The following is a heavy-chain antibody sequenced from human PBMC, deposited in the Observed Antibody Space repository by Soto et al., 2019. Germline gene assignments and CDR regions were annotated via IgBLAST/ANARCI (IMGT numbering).Heavy chain of an antibody. V-gene: IGHV4-31*03. D-gene: IGHD3-22*01. CDR2: IYYSGST. CDR3: ARSLITMIARNAFDI. Sequence: SEPLSLTCTVSGGSISSGGYYWSWIRQHPGKGLEWIGYIYYSGSTYYNPSLKSRVTISVDTSKNQFSLKLSSVTAADTAVYYCARSLITMIARNAFDIWGHGTMVT. J-gene: IGHJ3*02. CDR1: GGSISSGGYY.